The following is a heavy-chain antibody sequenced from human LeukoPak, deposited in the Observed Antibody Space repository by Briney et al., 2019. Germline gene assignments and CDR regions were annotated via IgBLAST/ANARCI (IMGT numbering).Heavy chain of an antibody. CDR2: IIPIFGTA. CDR1: GGTFSSYA. D-gene: IGHD3-3*01. V-gene: IGHV1-69*05. Sequence: SVKVSCKASGGTFSSYAISWVRQAPGQGLEWMGRIIPIFGTANYAQKFQGRVTITTDESTSTAYMELSSLRSADTAVYYCARERFLEWSWGYYFDYWGQGTLVTVSS. J-gene: IGHJ4*02. CDR3: ARERFLEWSWGYYFDY.